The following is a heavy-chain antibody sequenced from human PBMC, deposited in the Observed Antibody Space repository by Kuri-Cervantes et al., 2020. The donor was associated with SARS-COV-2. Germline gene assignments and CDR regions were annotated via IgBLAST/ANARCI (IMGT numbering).Heavy chain of an antibody. CDR1: DASFNGYY. CDR2: INHSGST. D-gene: IGHD2-2*02. Sequence: SCAAYDASFNGYYWSWIRQPPGKGLEWIGEINHSGSTNYNPSLKSRVTISVDTSKNQFSLKLSSVTAADTAVYYGARGPFVVVVPAAIPQTNYYYYYGMDVWGQGTTVTVSS. CDR3: ARGPFVVVVPAAIPQTNYYYYYGMDV. V-gene: IGHV4-34*01. J-gene: IGHJ6*02.